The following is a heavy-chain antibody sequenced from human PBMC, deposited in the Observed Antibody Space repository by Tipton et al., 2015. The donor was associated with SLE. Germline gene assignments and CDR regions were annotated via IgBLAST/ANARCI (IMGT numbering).Heavy chain of an antibody. D-gene: IGHD6-25*01. V-gene: IGHV4-39*07. Sequence: TLSLTCTVSGDSIANSNYFYWGWIRQPPGKGLEWIGSVYYRGNAYYNPSLESRFTMSVDTSKNQFSLRLNSVTAAGTAIYYCAREGIGSKQLRDPWGQGIRVTVSS. J-gene: IGHJ5*02. CDR3: AREGIGSKQLRDP. CDR2: VYYRGNA. CDR1: GDSIANSNYFY.